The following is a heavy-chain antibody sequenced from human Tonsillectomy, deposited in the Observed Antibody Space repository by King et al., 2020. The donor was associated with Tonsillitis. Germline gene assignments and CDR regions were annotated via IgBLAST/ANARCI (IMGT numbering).Heavy chain of an antibody. CDR1: GFTFSSYA. D-gene: IGHD5-24*01. Sequence: LVESGGGLVQPGGSLRLSCAASGFTFSSYAMSWVRQAPGKGLEWVSAISGSGGSTYYADSVKGRFTISRDNSKNTLYLQMNSLRAEDTAVYYCAKELIRDGYNFGDDAFDIWGQGTMVTVSS. J-gene: IGHJ3*02. CDR3: AKELIRDGYNFGDDAFDI. V-gene: IGHV3-23*04. CDR2: ISGSGGST.